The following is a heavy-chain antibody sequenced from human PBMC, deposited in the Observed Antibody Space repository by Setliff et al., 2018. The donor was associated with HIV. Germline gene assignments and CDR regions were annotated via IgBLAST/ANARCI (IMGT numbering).Heavy chain of an antibody. J-gene: IGHJ6*03. CDR2: IYYSGST. D-gene: IGHD2-15*01. CDR1: GGSISSNNYY. V-gene: IGHV4-39*01. Sequence: SETLSLTCTVSGGSISSNNYYWGWIRQPPGKGLEWIGSIYYSGSTYYNPSLKSRVTLSVDTSENQYSLKLTSLIAADTAVYYCARSLAYCSGGGCSSGNYYYMDVWGKGTTVTVSS. CDR3: ARSLAYCSGGGCSSGNYYYMDV.